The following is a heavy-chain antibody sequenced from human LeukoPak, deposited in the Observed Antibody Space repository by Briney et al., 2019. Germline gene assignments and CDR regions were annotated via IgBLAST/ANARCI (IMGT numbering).Heavy chain of an antibody. Sequence: SETLSLTCTVSGGSISSYYWSWIRQPPGKGLEWIGYVYHSGSTNYNPSLKSRVTISVDTSKNQFSLKLSSVTAADTAVYYCARPSYGDYGALDYWSQGTLVTVSS. CDR1: GGSISSYY. CDR2: VYHSGST. D-gene: IGHD4-17*01. V-gene: IGHV4-59*08. J-gene: IGHJ4*02. CDR3: ARPSYGDYGALDY.